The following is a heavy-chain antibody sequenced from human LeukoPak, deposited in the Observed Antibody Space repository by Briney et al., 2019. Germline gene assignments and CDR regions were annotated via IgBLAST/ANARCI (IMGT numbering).Heavy chain of an antibody. CDR2: IFSNGGRT. V-gene: IGHV3-64*01. Sequence: GGSLRLSCAASGFTLSSFAMRWVRQAPGRGLEYVSAIFSNGGRTYYANSVKGRFTLATDNSKNTLYLQMGSPRAEDMALYYCARGYCSSTSCYTDYWGQGTLVTVSS. D-gene: IGHD2-2*02. CDR1: GFTLSSFA. CDR3: ARGYCSSTSCYTDY. J-gene: IGHJ4*02.